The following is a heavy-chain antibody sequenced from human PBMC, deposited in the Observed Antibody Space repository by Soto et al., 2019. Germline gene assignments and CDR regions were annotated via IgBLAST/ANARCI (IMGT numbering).Heavy chain of an antibody. J-gene: IGHJ4*02. Sequence: ASETLSLTCAVNGGSFSGYYWGWIRQTPGKGLEWIGRIYTSGSTNYNPSLKSRVTMSVDTSKNQFSLKLSSVTAADTAVYYCAGTIAVAGSVYWGQGTQVTVSS. CDR2: IYTSGST. V-gene: IGHV4-59*10. CDR1: GGSFSGYY. CDR3: AGTIAVAGSVY. D-gene: IGHD6-19*01.